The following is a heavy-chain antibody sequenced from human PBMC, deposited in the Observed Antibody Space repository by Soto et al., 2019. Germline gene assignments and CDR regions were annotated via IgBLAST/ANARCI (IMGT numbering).Heavy chain of an antibody. D-gene: IGHD2-2*01. V-gene: IGHV3-30*01. Sequence: QMKLVESGGGVVQPWRSLRLSCVASGFTFTSSSMHWVRQAPGKGLEWVAYVSIDGNTKYYADSVKGRFTVSRDNSKNTVFLQINSLRPEDTVLDYGASDPLHCNSGLCRMNGMHVWGQGTTVTVSS. CDR2: VSIDGNTK. CDR3: ASDPLHCNSGLCRMNGMHV. CDR1: GFTFTSSS. J-gene: IGHJ6*02.